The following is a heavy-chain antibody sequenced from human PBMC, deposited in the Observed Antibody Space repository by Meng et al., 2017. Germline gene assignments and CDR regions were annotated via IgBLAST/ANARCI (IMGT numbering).Heavy chain of an antibody. CDR1: GGSFSGYY. CDR2: INRSGST. CDR3: AREIAVAAHYYWYFDL. Sequence: QVHLPQWGAGLLKPSETLSLPCAVYGGSFSGYYWSWIRQPPGKGLEWIGEINRSGSTNYNPSLKSRVTISVDTSKNQFSLKLNSVTAADTAVYYCAREIAVAAHYYWYFDLWGRGTLVTVSS. J-gene: IGHJ2*01. V-gene: IGHV4-34*02. D-gene: IGHD6-19*01.